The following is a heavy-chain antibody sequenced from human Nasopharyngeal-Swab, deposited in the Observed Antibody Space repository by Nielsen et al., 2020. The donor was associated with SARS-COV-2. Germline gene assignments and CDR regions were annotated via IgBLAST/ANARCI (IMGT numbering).Heavy chain of an antibody. CDR2: ISAYNGNT. CDR1: GYSFSNKG. Sequence: ASVKVSCKASGYSFSNKGMAWVRQAPGQGLEWMGWISAYNGNTNYAQKLQGRVTMTTDTSTSTAYMELRSLRSDDTAVYYCARDVKIHITGTFDYWGQGTLVTVSS. D-gene: IGHD1-20*01. J-gene: IGHJ4*02. V-gene: IGHV1-18*01. CDR3: ARDVKIHITGTFDY.